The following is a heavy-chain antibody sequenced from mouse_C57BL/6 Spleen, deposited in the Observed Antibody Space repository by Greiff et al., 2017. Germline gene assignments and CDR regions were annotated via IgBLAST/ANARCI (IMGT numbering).Heavy chain of an antibody. CDR1: GYTFTSYW. CDR3: ARGDYYGSTAY. J-gene: IGHJ3*01. Sequence: QVQLQQPGAELVKPGASVTLSCTASGYTFTSYWMHWVKQRPGRGLEWIGRIDPNSGGTKYNEKFKSKATLTVDKPSSTAYMQLSSLTSEDSAVYYCARGDYYGSTAYWGQGTLVTVSA. V-gene: IGHV1-72*01. CDR2: IDPNSGGT. D-gene: IGHD1-1*01.